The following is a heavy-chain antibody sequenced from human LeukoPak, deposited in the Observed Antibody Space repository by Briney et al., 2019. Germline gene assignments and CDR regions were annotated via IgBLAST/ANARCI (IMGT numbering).Heavy chain of an antibody. J-gene: IGHJ4*02. CDR2: IYSDGTT. D-gene: IGHD3-22*01. CDR3: ARDTRSYDTSGYYYFDY. V-gene: IGHV4-59*01. Sequence: GSLRLSCAASGFTFSSYAMHWVRQAPGKGLEWIGYIYSDGTTSYSPSLRSRVTISIDTSRNQFSLKLSSVTAADAAVYYCARDTRSYDTSGYYYFDYWGQGALVTVSS. CDR1: GFTFSSYA.